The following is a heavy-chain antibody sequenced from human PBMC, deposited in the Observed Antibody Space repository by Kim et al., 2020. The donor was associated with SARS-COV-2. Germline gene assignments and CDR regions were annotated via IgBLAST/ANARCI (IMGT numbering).Heavy chain of an antibody. Sequence: ADSVKGRFTISRDNSKNTLYLQMNSLRAEDTAVYYCATTTPGIAVAGPGDWGQGTLVTVSS. J-gene: IGHJ4*02. V-gene: IGHV3-23*01. CDR3: ATTTPGIAVAGPGD. D-gene: IGHD6-19*01.